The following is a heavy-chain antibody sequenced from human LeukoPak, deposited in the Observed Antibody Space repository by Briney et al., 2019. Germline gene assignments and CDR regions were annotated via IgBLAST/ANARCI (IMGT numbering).Heavy chain of an antibody. J-gene: IGHJ3*02. CDR1: GYSISSGYY. Sequence: PSETLSLTCTVSGYSISSGYYWGWIRQSPGKGLEWIGNIYYSGSTNYNPSLKSQVTISVDTSKNQFSLKMSSVTAADTAVYYCARDALPYYDSSGYYKTHDAFDIWGQGTTVTVSS. CDR2: IYYSGST. CDR3: ARDALPYYDSSGYYKTHDAFDI. V-gene: IGHV4-38-2*02. D-gene: IGHD3-22*01.